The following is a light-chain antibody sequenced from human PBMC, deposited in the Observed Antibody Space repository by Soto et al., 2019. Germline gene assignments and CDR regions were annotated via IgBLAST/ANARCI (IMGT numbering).Light chain of an antibody. CDR2: GAS. V-gene: IGKV3-15*01. CDR1: QSISSN. CDR3: QQYNNWPPWT. Sequence: EVVMTQSPATLSVSPGERATLSCRASQSISSNLAWYHQKPGQPPRLLIYGASTRATGIPARFGGSGSGTEFTLTISSLQSEDFAVYYCQQYNNWPPWTFGQGTKVEIK. J-gene: IGKJ1*01.